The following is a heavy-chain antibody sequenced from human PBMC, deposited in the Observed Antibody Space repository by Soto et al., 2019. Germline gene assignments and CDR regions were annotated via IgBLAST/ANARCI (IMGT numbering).Heavy chain of an antibody. V-gene: IGHV3-23*01. CDR1: GFPFSIHS. CDR2: ISGTGQST. J-gene: IGHJ4*02. D-gene: IGHD4-4*01. Sequence: EVQLLESGGGLVQPGGSLKLSCAASGFPFSIHSLSWVRQAPGKGLEWVSGISGTGQSTHYADSVRGRFTISRDNSRSTLYLHMNSLRVEDTAVFYCAKSTGDSWATHDFDSWGKGTLVTVSS. CDR3: AKSTGDSWATHDFDS.